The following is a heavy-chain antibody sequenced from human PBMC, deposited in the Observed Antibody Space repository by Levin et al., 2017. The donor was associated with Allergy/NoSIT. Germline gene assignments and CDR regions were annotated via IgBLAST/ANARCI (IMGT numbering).Heavy chain of an antibody. CDR2: ISGSGSST. D-gene: IGHD3-10*01. CDR1: GFTFNNYA. V-gene: IGHV3-23*01. CDR3: ANFPPRSGSRMDV. Sequence: GESLKISCAASGFTFNNYAMSWVRQAPGKGLEWVSTISGSGSSTYYADSVKGRFTISRDNSRNTLYVEMHNLRAEDTAVYYCANFPPRSGSRMDVWGQGTTVTVSS. J-gene: IGHJ6*02.